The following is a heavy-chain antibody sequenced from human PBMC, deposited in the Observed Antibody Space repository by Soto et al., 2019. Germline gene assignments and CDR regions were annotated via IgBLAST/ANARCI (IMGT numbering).Heavy chain of an antibody. CDR1: GGSISSYY. V-gene: IGHV4-59*12. Sequence: QVQLQESGPGLVKPSETLSLTCTVSGGSISSYYWSWIRQPPGKGLEWIGYIYYSGSTNYNPSLKSRVTISVDTSKNQFSLKLSSVTAADTAVYYCARESGGSCSHPCGSLWGQGTLVTVSS. J-gene: IGHJ4*02. CDR3: ARESGGSCSHPCGSL. D-gene: IGHD2-15*01. CDR2: IYYSGST.